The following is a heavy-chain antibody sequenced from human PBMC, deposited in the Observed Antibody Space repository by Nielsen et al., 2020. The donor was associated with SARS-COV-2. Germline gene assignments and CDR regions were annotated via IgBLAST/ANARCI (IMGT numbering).Heavy chain of an antibody. CDR2: INPSGGST. J-gene: IGHJ4*02. Sequence: ASVKVSCKASGYTFTSYYMHWVRQAPGQGLEWMGIINPSGGSTSYAQKFQGRVTMTRDTFTSTVYMELNSLRSEDTAVYYCAREGILTGPDYWGQGTLVTVSS. V-gene: IGHV1-46*01. D-gene: IGHD3-9*01. CDR1: GYTFTSYY. CDR3: AREGILTGPDY.